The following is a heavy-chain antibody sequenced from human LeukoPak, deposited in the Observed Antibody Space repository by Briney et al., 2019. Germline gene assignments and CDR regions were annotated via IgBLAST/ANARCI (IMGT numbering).Heavy chain of an antibody. CDR1: GGTFSSYA. J-gene: IGHJ5*02. CDR3: ARDLSSSYNWFDP. CDR2: IIPIFGTA. Sequence: SVKVSCKASGGTFSSYAISWVRQAPGQGLEWMGGIIPIFGTANYAQKFQGRVTITADESTSTAYMELSSLRSEDTAVYYCARDLSSSYNWFDPWGQGTLVTVSS. D-gene: IGHD6-6*01. V-gene: IGHV1-69*13.